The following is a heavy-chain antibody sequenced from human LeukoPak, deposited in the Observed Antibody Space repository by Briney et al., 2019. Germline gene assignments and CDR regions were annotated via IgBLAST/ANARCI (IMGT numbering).Heavy chain of an antibody. J-gene: IGHJ3*02. CDR1: ANTFTGYY. CDR3: ARLGSSDI. CDR2: INPNRGGT. D-gene: IGHD3-16*01. V-gene: IGHV1-2*02. Sequence: GSVKVSCKASANTFTGYYMHWVRQAPGQGLEWMGWINPNRGGTNYAQKFHARLTMTRDTSISTAYMQLSRLTSDDTAVYYCARLGSSDIWGQGTMVSVSS.